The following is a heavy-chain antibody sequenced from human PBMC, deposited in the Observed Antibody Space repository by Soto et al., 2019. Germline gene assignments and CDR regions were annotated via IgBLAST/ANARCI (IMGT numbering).Heavy chain of an antibody. CDR3: AIGIAAAGTGLNWFDP. D-gene: IGHD6-13*01. CDR2: IIPIFGTA. V-gene: IGHV1-69*13. Sequence: GASVKVSCKASGGTFSSYAISWVRQAPGQGLEWMGGIIPIFGTANYAQKFQGRVTITADESTSTAYMELSSLRSEDTAVYYCAIGIAAAGTGLNWFDPWGQGTLVTVSS. CDR1: GGTFSSYA. J-gene: IGHJ5*02.